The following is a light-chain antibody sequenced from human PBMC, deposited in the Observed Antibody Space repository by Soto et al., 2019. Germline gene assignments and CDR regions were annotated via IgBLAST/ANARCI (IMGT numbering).Light chain of an antibody. CDR3: CSCVSGSPFDVL. J-gene: IGLJ3*02. V-gene: IGLV2-23*01. Sequence: QSALTQPASVSGSPGQSITVSCTGTSSDVGGYNLVSWYQQPPGQAPRLVIYESTKRPSGLSDRFSGSKSGNTASLTISGLQAEDEADYYCCSCVSGSPFDVLFGGGTKLTVL. CDR2: EST. CDR1: SSDVGGYNL.